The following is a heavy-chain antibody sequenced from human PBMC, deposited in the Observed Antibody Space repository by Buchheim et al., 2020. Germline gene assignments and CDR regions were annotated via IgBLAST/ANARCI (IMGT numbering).Heavy chain of an antibody. V-gene: IGHV4-59*01. D-gene: IGHD6-13*01. CDR3: ARDPIAAAGTVGWFDP. CDR2: IYYSGST. Sequence: QVQLQESGPGLVKPSETLSLTCTVSGGSISSYYWSWIRQPPGKGLEWIGYIYYSGSTNYNPSLKSRVTISVDTSKNQFSLKLSSVTAADTAVYYCARDPIAAAGTVGWFDPWGQGTL. J-gene: IGHJ5*02. CDR1: GGSISSYY.